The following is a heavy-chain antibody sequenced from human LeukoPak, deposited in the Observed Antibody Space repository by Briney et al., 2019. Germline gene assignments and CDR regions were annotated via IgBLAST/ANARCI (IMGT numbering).Heavy chain of an antibody. D-gene: IGHD1-26*01. J-gene: IGHJ4*01. V-gene: IGHV1-69*04. Sequence: GASVKDSCKASGGTFSSYAISWVRQAPGQGLEWMGRIIPILGIANYAQKFQGRVTITADKSTSTAYMELSSLRSEDTAVYYCATGGYPYYFDSWGQGTLVTVSS. CDR2: IIPILGIA. CDR3: ATGGYPYYFDS. CDR1: GGTFSSYA.